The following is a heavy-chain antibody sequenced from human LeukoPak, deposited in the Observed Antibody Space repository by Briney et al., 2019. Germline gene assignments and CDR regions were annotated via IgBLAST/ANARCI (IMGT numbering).Heavy chain of an antibody. D-gene: IGHD5-18*01. CDR3: AKSGSRGYSYGYGYFDY. CDR1: GFTVSSNY. CDR2: IYSGGST. J-gene: IGHJ4*02. V-gene: IGHV3-66*01. Sequence: PGGSLRLSCAASGFTVSSNYMSWVRQAPGKGLEWVSVIYSGGSTYYADSVKGRFTISRDNSKNTLYLQMNSLRAEDTAVYYCAKSGSRGYSYGYGYFDYWGQGTLVTVSS.